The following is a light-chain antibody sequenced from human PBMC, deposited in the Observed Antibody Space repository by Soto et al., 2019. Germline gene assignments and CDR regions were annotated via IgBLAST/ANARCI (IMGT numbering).Light chain of an antibody. J-gene: IGKJ4*01. CDR3: QQYNPYPLT. CDR2: KAS. V-gene: IGKV1-5*03. CDR1: QSISTW. Sequence: DIQMTQSPSTLSASVGDRVTITCRASQSISTWLAWYQQIPGKAPKLLIYKASSLEGGVPSRFGGSGSGTLFNITISSLHPDDFATYYCQQYNPYPLTFGGGTTVDIK.